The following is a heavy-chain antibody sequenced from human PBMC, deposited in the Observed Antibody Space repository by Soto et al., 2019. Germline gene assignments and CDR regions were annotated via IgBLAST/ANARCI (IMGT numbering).Heavy chain of an antibody. V-gene: IGHV4-4*07. CDR1: GGSISSYY. J-gene: IGHJ3*01. CDR3: ARVLMGTDAFDV. Sequence: SETLSLTCSVSGGSISSYYWTWIRQPAGKGLEWIGRIHTSGSTNYNPSLKSRVTMSVDTSKKQFALRLSSVTAADTATYYCARVLMGTDAFDVWGQGTLVTVSS. D-gene: IGHD1-1*01. CDR2: IHTSGST.